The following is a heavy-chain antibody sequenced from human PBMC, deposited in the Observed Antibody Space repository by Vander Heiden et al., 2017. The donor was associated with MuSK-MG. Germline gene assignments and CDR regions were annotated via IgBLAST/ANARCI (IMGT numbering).Heavy chain of an antibody. J-gene: IGHJ3*02. Sequence: QVQLLASGGGVVQPGRSLRLYCAASGVTFSSSGLHWVRQAPGKGLEWVAVIWYDGSNKYYADSVKGRFTISRDNSKNTLYLQINSLRAEDTAVYYCARGDDSSWLRNDAFDIWGQGTMVTVSS. D-gene: IGHD6-13*01. CDR1: GVTFSSSG. CDR3: ARGDDSSWLRNDAFDI. CDR2: IWYDGSNK. V-gene: IGHV3-33*01.